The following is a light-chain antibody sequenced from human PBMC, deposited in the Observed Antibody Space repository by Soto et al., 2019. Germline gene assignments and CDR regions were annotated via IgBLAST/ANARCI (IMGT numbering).Light chain of an antibody. CDR3: LQHYNYPRT. J-gene: IGKJ1*01. V-gene: IGKV1-6*01. Sequence: IQMTQSPSSLSASVGDRVTITCQASQDIKNYLNWYQQKPGKAPAVLVYASSSLQSGVPSRFSGSGSGTDFTLTISSLQPEDFATYYCLQHYNYPRTFGQGTKVEIK. CDR2: ASS. CDR1: QDIKNY.